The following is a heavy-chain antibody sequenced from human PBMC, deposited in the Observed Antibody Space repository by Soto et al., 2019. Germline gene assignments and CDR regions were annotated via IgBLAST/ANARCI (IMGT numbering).Heavy chain of an antibody. D-gene: IGHD3-22*01. CDR2: IYYSGST. CDR1: GGSISSGGYY. CDR3: ASSPGPYYYDSSGYFYYYYYGMDV. J-gene: IGHJ6*02. Sequence: QVQLQESGPGLVKPSQTLSLTCTVSGGSISSGGYYWSWIRQHPGKGLEWIGYIYYSGSTNYNPSLRSRVTISVDTSKNQFSLKLSSVTAADTAVYYCASSPGPYYYDSSGYFYYYYYGMDVWGQGTTVTVSS. V-gene: IGHV4-31*03.